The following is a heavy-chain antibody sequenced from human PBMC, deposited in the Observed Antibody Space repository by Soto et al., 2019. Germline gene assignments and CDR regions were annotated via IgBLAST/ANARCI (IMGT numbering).Heavy chain of an antibody. V-gene: IGHV3-30-3*01. CDR1: GFSFSISP. Sequence: GGSLRLSCAASGFSFSISPMHWVRQAPGKGPEWVALISYGGTNKFYADSVKGRVTISRDNSKSTLYLQVHSLRPEDAAVYYCARDPETSGGQHRAFNYLDSWGQGTLVTVSS. CDR3: ARDPETSGGQHRAFNYLDS. J-gene: IGHJ4*02. CDR2: ISYGGTNK. D-gene: IGHD2-15*01.